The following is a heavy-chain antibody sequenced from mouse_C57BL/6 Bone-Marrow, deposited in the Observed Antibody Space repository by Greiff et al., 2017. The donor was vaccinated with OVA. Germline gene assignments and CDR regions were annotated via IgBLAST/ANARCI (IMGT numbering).Heavy chain of an antibody. CDR3: ASPYDGYYWFAY. J-gene: IGHJ3*01. V-gene: IGHV2-9-1*01. Sequence: VHLVESGPGLVAPSQSLSITCTVSGFSLTSYAISWVRQPPGKGLEWLGVIWTGGGTNYNSALKSRLSIRKDNSKSQVVLKMNSLQTDDTARHYWASPYDGYYWFAYWGQGTLVTVSA. CDR1: GFSLTSYA. D-gene: IGHD2-3*01. CDR2: IWTGGGT.